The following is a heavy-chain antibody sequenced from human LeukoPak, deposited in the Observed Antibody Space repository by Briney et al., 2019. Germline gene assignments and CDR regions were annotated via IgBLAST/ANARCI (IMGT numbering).Heavy chain of an antibody. Sequence: ASVKVSCKASGYTFTGYYLHWERQAPGQGLEWMGWINPITGGTNYAQRFQGRVTMTRDTSISTVYMELSRLRSDDTAVYYCARPYCNSRSCHDYFDYWGQGTLVTVSS. J-gene: IGHJ4*02. CDR3: ARPYCNSRSCHDYFDY. CDR1: GYTFTGYY. CDR2: INPITGGT. D-gene: IGHD2/OR15-2a*01. V-gene: IGHV1-2*02.